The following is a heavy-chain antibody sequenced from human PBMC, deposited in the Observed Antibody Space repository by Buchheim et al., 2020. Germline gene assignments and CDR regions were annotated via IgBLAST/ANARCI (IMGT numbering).Heavy chain of an antibody. CDR1: GDSISSGDYY. Sequence: QVQLQESGPGLVKPSQTLSLTCTVSGDSISSGDYYWSWIRQSPGTGLEWIGYIYYSGSTYYNPSLESRVTISVDTSKNQFSLRLNSVTAADTAMYYCVRGPIEGIPLRNWFDPWGQGTL. CDR3: VRGPIEGIPLRNWFDP. V-gene: IGHV4-30-4*01. D-gene: IGHD5-18*01. CDR2: IYYSGST. J-gene: IGHJ5*02.